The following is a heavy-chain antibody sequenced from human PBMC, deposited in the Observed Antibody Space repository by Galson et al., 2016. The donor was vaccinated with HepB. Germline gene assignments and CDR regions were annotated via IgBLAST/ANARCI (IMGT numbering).Heavy chain of an antibody. D-gene: IGHD3-22*01. V-gene: IGHV1-46*01. CDR3: ARDPIPSYDSSGLGYAFDI. CDR2: INPSGGTT. CDR1: GYTFTSYY. Sequence: SVKVSCKASGYTFTSYYMHWVRQAPGQGLEWMGVINPSGGTTNYAQKFQGRVTMTRDTSTSTVYMELSSLRSEDTAVYYCARDPIPSYDSSGLGYAFDIWGQGTMVTVSS. J-gene: IGHJ3*02.